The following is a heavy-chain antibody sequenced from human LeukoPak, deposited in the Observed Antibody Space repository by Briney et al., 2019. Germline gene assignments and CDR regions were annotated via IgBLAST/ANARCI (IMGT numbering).Heavy chain of an antibody. J-gene: IGHJ4*02. CDR2: ISGSGGST. CDR3: AKVPYYDNSGYYPLYFDY. D-gene: IGHD3-22*01. V-gene: IGHV3-23*01. Sequence: QPGGSLRLSCAASGFTFSSYAMSWVRQAPGKGLEWVSAISGSGGSTYYADSVKGRFTISRDNSKNTLYLQMNSLRAEDTAVYYCAKVPYYDNSGYYPLYFDYWGQGTLVTVSS. CDR1: GFTFSSYA.